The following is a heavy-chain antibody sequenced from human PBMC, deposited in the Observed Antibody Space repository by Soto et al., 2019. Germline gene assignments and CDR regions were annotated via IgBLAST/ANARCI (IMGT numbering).Heavy chain of an antibody. CDR3: AKAGETGDKAGHIDH. J-gene: IGHJ5*02. CDR1: GFALSDYG. Sequence: QVQVEESGGGMVQAGTSLTLSCAVSGFALSDYGMHWVRLPPGRGLEWVSVIGYTGKYDYYADSVKGRFSVSRDTSQNTVFLHMNRLRDEDKAAYYYAKAGETGDKAGHIDHSGQGTLVTVAS. V-gene: IGHV3-33*06. D-gene: IGHD2-21*02. CDR2: IGYTGKYD.